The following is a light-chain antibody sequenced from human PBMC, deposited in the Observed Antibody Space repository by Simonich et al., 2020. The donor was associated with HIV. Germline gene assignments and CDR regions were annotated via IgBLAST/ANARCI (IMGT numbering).Light chain of an antibody. J-gene: IGKJ1*01. CDR3: QQYFSTPWT. Sequence: AIQLTQSPSSLSASVGTRVTITCRASQGIRNDLGWYQQKPGKAPKLLIYAASSLQSGVPSRFSGSGSGTDFTLTISSLQPEDFATYYCQQYFSTPWTFGHGTKVEIK. V-gene: IGKV1-6*01. CDR1: QGIRND. CDR2: AAS.